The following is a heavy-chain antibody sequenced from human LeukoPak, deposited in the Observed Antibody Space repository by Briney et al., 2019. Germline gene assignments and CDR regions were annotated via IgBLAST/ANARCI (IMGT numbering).Heavy chain of an antibody. CDR2: IKGKTDGGTT. CDR3: TRGGGSSHY. CDR1: GFTFSNAW. V-gene: IGHV3-15*01. Sequence: KTGGSLRLSCAASGFTFSNAWMSWVRQAPGKGLEWVGRIKGKTDGGTTDYAAPVKGRFTISRDDSKNTLYLQMNSLKTEDTAVYYCTRGGGSSHYWGQGTLVTVSS. J-gene: IGHJ4*02. D-gene: IGHD6-6*01.